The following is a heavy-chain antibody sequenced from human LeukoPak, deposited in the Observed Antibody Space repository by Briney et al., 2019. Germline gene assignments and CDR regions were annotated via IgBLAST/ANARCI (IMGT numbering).Heavy chain of an antibody. CDR1: GYTFTAYS. J-gene: IGHJ4*02. CDR2: INPNSGGT. CDR3: ARGTSGYSSGWSTREFDY. V-gene: IGHV1-2*02. Sequence: ASLKVSCKASGYTFTAYSMHWVRQAPGQGLEWMGWINPNSGGTNYAQKFQGRVTMTRDTSISTAYMELSRLRSDDTAVYYCARGTSGYSSGWSTREFDYSGQGTLVTVSS. D-gene: IGHD6-19*01.